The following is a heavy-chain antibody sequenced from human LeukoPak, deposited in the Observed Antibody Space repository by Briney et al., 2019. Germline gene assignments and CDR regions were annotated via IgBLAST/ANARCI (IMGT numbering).Heavy chain of an antibody. Sequence: GGSLRLSCAASGFIFNSYGMHWVRQAPGKGLEWVSGISPSGGITYYTDSVKGRFTISRDNSKNTLYLQMNSLRAEDTAVYYCAKVLKVYSSGWVAYYYYYMDVWGKGTTVTVSS. V-gene: IGHV3-23*01. D-gene: IGHD6-19*01. CDR1: GFIFNSYG. CDR3: AKVLKVYSSGWVAYYYYYMDV. CDR2: ISPSGGIT. J-gene: IGHJ6*03.